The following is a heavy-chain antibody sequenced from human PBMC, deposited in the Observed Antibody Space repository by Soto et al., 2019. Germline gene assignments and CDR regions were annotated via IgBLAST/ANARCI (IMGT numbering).Heavy chain of an antibody. CDR1: GGSISSSSYY. J-gene: IGHJ5*02. CDR2: IYYSGST. V-gene: IGHV4-39*01. Sequence: QLQLQESGPGLVKPSETLSLTCTVSGGSISSSSYYWGWIRQPPGKGLEWIGSIYYSGSTYYNPSLKSRVTISVDTSKNQFSLKLSSVTAADTAVYYCARQGAAPAKGSRVGWFDPWGQGTLVTVSS. D-gene: IGHD6-6*01. CDR3: ARQGAAPAKGSRVGWFDP.